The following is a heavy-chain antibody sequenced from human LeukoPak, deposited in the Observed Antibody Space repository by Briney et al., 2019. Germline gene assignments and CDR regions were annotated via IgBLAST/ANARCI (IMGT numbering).Heavy chain of an antibody. J-gene: IGHJ4*02. CDR1: GYTFINHG. D-gene: IGHD3-3*01. CDR2: VSAYNGRT. CDR3: GRWSPDPNDS. V-gene: IGHV1-18*01. Sequence: ASVKVPCKASGYTFINHGISWVRQAPGQGLEWMGWVSAYNGRTEYAQKFQDRVTMTTDTSTTTGYMELRSLRSDDTAVYFCGRWSPDPNDSWGQGTLVTVSS.